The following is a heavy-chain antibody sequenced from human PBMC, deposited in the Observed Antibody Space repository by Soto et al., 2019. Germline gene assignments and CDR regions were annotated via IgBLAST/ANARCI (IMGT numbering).Heavy chain of an antibody. CDR3: ARGTVHFDY. D-gene: IGHD1-1*01. Sequence: QVQLVESGGGVVQPGRSLRLSCAASGFTFSSYGMHWVRQAPGKGLKWVAVIWYDGSNKYYADSVKGRFTISRDNSKNTLYLQMNVLRAEDTAVYYCARGTVHFDYWGQGTLVTDSS. J-gene: IGHJ4*02. V-gene: IGHV3-33*01. CDR1: GFTFSSYG. CDR2: IWYDGSNK.